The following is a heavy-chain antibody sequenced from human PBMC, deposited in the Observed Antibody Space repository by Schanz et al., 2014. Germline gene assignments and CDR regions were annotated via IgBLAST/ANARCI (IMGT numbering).Heavy chain of an antibody. D-gene: IGHD6-19*01. V-gene: IGHV3-23*04. CDR1: GFTFSTYA. J-gene: IGHJ4*02. CDR2: ISGSGGST. Sequence: VQMVESGGGVVQPGRSLRLSCAASGFTFSTYAMNWVRQVPGKGLEWVSAISGSGGSTYYAGSVKGRFSISRDYSKNTLYLQMSSLRAEDTAIYYCAKLSSSGRLAGYFDYWGQGALVTVSS. CDR3: AKLSSSGRLAGYFDY.